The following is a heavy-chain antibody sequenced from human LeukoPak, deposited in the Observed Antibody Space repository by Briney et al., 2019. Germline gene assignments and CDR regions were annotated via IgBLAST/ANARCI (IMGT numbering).Heavy chain of an antibody. J-gene: IGHJ3*02. CDR1: GFTFSSYW. D-gene: IGHD3-10*01. V-gene: IGHV3-7*01. Sequence: GGSLRLSCAASGFTFSSYWMSWVRQAPGKGLEWVANIKQDGSEKYYVDSVKGRFTISRDNAKNSLYLQMNSLRAEDTAVYYCARDISRYPPTVRGVIIGGAFDIWGQGTMVTVSS. CDR2: IKQDGSEK. CDR3: ARDISRYPPTVRGVIIGGAFDI.